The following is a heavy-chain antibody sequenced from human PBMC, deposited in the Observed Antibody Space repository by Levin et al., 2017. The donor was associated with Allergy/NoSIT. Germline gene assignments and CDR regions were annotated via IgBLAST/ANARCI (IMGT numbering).Heavy chain of an antibody. D-gene: IGHD2-2*02. CDR3: TTGVGYCSSPTCYTGLYSGSAIDY. CDR1: GFTFSTAW. CDR2: IKSKTDGGTI. Sequence: PGGSLRLSCAASGFTFSTAWMSWVRQAPGKGLEWVGRIKSKTDGGTIDYAAPVKGRFTISRDDSKNTLYLQMNSLKTEDTAVYYCTTGVGYCSSPTCYTGLYSGSAIDYWGQGTLVTVSS. J-gene: IGHJ4*02. V-gene: IGHV3-15*01.